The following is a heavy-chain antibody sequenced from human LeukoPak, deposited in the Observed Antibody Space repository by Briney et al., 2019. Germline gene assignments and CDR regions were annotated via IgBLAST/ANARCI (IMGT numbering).Heavy chain of an antibody. CDR2: IYYSGST. Sequence: PSETLSLTCTVSGGSISSYYWSWIRQPPGKGLEWIGYIYYSGSTNYNPSLKSRVTISVDTSQNQFSLKLSSVTAADTAVYYCARVGSGSGYFDYWGQGTLVTVSS. V-gene: IGHV4-59*01. CDR1: GGSISSYY. CDR3: ARVGSGSGYFDY. J-gene: IGHJ4*02. D-gene: IGHD6-19*01.